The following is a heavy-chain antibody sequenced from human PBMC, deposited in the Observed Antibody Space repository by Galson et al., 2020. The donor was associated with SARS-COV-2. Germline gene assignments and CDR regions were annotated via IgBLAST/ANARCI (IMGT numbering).Heavy chain of an antibody. J-gene: IGHJ4*02. D-gene: IGHD4-17*01. CDR2: IGASGGST. CDR1: GFTFSNNA. Sequence: GGSLRLSCAASGFTFSNNAMNWVRQTPGKGLEWVSAIGASGGSTYYADSVKGRFTISRDNSKYTLYLQMNSLRAEDTAVFYCTTDMGYGDDVGNFNYWGQGALVTVSS. V-gene: IGHV3-23*01. CDR3: TTDMGYGDDVGNFNY.